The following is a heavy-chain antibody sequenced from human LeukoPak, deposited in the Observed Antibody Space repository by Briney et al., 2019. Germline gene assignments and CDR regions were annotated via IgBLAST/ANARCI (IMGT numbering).Heavy chain of an antibody. CDR1: GGSISSSSYY. CDR3: ARATSGYYTGLFDY. Sequence: SETLSLTCTVSGGSISSSSYYWGWIRQPPGKGLEWIGSIYHSGSTYYNPSLKSRVTISVDTSKNQFSLKLSSVTAADTAVYYCARATSGYYTGLFDYWGQGTLVTVSS. D-gene: IGHD3-3*01. J-gene: IGHJ4*02. V-gene: IGHV4-39*07. CDR2: IYHSGST.